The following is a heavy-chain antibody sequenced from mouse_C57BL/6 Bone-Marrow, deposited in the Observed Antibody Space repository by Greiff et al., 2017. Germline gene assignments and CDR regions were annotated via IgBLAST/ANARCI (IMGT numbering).Heavy chain of an antibody. CDR3: ARGGSSGYVFFFAY. CDR2: IYPSDSET. V-gene: IGHV1-61*01. Sequence: QVQLQQSGAELVRPGSSVKLSCKASGYTFTSYWMDWVKQRPGQGLEWIGNIYPSDSETHYNQKFKDKATLTVDKSSSTAYMQLSSLTSEDSAVYYCARGGSSGYVFFFAYWGQGALVTVSA. D-gene: IGHD3-2*02. CDR1: GYTFTSYW. J-gene: IGHJ3*01.